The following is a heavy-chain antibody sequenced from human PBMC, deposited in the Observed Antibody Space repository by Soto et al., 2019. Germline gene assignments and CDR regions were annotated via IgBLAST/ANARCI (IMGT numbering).Heavy chain of an antibody. CDR1: GFTFSSYG. CDR3: AKDRGSGGFDP. V-gene: IGHV3-30*18. D-gene: IGHD6-25*01. CDR2: ISYDGSNK. J-gene: IGHJ5*02. Sequence: GGSLRLSCAASGFTFSSYGMHWVRQAPGKGLEWVAVISYDGSNKYYADSVKGRFTISRDNSKNTLYLQMNSLRAEDTAVYYCAKDRGSGGFDPWGQGTLVTVSS.